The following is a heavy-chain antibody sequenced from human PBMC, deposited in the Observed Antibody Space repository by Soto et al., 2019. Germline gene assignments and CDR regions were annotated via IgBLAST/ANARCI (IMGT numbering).Heavy chain of an antibody. CDR1: EFTFSSYE. CDR3: ARDRRASTAMVIDY. D-gene: IGHD5-18*01. Sequence: GGSLRLSCAASEFTFSSYEMNWVRQAPGKGLEWVSYISSGGSIMYYADSVKGRFTISRDNAKNSLYLQMNSPRAEDTAVYYCARDRRASTAMVIDYWGQGTLVTVSS. V-gene: IGHV3-48*03. CDR2: ISSGGSIM. J-gene: IGHJ4*02.